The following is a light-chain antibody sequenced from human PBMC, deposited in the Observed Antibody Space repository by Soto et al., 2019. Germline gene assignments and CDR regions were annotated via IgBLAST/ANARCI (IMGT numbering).Light chain of an antibody. CDR1: SSDVRGYNF. Sequence: SLLTQPASVSGSPVQSINISCTGTSSDVRGYNFVSWHQQHPGKAPKLMIYNVYHRPSVISYRFSAFKSRNTASLTISGLQGEDDADYYYSAYTISRTYCLGNGTKVTV. CDR2: NVY. V-gene: IGLV2-14*03. J-gene: IGLJ1*01. CDR3: SAYTISRTYC.